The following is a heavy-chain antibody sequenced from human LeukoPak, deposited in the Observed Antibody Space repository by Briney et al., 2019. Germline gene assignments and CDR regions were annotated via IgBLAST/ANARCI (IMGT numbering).Heavy chain of an antibody. CDR1: GFTFTGYA. CDR3: AKGDYYGSVRTAFDI. J-gene: IGHJ3*02. D-gene: IGHD3-10*01. V-gene: IGHV3-23*01. Sequence: PGGSLRLSCVASGFTFTGYAMSWVRQAPGKGLEWLSTIGGSGGSTYYADSVKGRFTISRDNSKNTLYLQMNSLGAEDTAVYYYAKGDYYGSVRTAFDIWGQGTMVTVSS. CDR2: IGGSGGST.